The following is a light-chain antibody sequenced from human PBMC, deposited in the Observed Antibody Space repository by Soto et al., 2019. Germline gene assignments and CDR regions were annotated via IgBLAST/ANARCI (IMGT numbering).Light chain of an antibody. CDR2: QVT. CDR1: SGDLAIYNY. J-gene: IGLJ1*01. V-gene: IGLV2-14*01. Sequence: QSVLTQPASVSGSPGQSITISCTGTSGDLAIYNYVSWYQQQPGKAPKLMIYQVTNRPSGVSNRFSGSRSVNTASLTISGLQAENEAEYYSSSSTDSSNYMFXTGTKLTV. CDR3: SSSTDSSNYM.